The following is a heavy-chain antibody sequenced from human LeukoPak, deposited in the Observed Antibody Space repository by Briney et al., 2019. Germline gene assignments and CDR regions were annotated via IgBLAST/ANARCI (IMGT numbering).Heavy chain of an antibody. D-gene: IGHD3-22*01. V-gene: IGHV3-23*01. J-gene: IGHJ4*02. Sequence: GGSLRLSCVVSGFTFSSYAMSWVRQAPGKGLEWVSGISGSGDNTYYADSVKGRFTISRDNSKNTLYVQMNSLGTEDTAAYYCAKGSYYDSSGSFYFDYWGQGTLVAVSS. CDR3: AKGSYYDSSGSFYFDY. CDR2: ISGSGDNT. CDR1: GFTFSSYA.